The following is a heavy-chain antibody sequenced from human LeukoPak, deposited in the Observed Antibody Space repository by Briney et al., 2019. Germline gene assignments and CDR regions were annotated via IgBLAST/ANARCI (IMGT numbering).Heavy chain of an antibody. V-gene: IGHV4-34*01. D-gene: IGHD6-13*01. CDR1: GVSFSGYY. CDR2: IKHSGII. Sequence: SETLSLTCAVSGVSFSGYYWSWIRQPPGKGLEWIGEIKHSGIIHYNPSLKSRVTISVDTSKNQFSLKLTSVTAADTAVYYCARRLAGTEDYWGQGTLVTVSS. CDR3: ARRLAGTEDY. J-gene: IGHJ4*02.